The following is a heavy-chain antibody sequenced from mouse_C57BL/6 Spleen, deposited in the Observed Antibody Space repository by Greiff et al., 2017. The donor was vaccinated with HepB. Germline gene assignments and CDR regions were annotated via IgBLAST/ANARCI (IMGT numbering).Heavy chain of an antibody. CDR2: IYPGSGST. Sequence: QVQLQQPGAELVKPGASVKMSCKASGYTFTSYWITWVKQRPGQGLEWIGDIYPGSGSTNYNEKFKSKATLTVDTSSSTAYMQLSSLTSEDSAVYYCARWGDYDGTYYAMDYWGQGTSVTVSS. CDR3: ARWGDYDGTYYAMDY. D-gene: IGHD2-4*01. V-gene: IGHV1-55*01. J-gene: IGHJ4*01. CDR1: GYTFTSYW.